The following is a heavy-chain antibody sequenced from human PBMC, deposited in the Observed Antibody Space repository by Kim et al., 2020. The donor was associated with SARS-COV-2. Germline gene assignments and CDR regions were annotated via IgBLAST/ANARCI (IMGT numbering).Heavy chain of an antibody. CDR3: ARHPVVLRFLEWLPYGMDV. CDR2: IYPGDSDT. D-gene: IGHD3-3*01. CDR1: GYSFTSYW. J-gene: IGHJ6*02. V-gene: IGHV5-51*01. Sequence: GESLKISCKGSGYSFTSYWIGWVRQMPGKGLEWMGIIYPGDSDTRYSPSFQGQVTISADKSISTAYLQWSSLKASDTAMYYCARHPVVLRFLEWLPYGMDVWGQGTTVTVSS.